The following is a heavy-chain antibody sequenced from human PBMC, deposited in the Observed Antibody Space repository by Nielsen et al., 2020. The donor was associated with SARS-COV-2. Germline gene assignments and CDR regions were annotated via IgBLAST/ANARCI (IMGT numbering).Heavy chain of an antibody. D-gene: IGHD6-19*01. CDR3: ARPYSSGWYWYYYGMDV. CDR2: ISYDGSNE. J-gene: IGHJ6*02. V-gene: IGHV3-30*04. CDR1: GFTFSSYA. Sequence: GGSLRLSCAASGFTFSSYAMHWVRQAPGKGLEWVAVISYDGSNEYYADSVKGRFTISRDNSKNTLFLQMNSLRPDDTAVYYCARPYSSGWYWYYYGMDVWGQGTTVTVSS.